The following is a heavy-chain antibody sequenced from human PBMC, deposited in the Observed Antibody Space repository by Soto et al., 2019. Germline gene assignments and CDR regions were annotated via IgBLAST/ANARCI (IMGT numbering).Heavy chain of an antibody. Sequence: PSETLSLTCTVSGGSISSYYWSWIRQPPGKGLEWIGYIYYSGSTNYNPSLKSRVTISVDTSKNQFSLKLSSVTAADTAVYYCARCTQDYYGSGDTFDYWGQGTLVTVSS. CDR2: IYYSGST. CDR3: ARCTQDYYGSGDTFDY. D-gene: IGHD3-10*01. V-gene: IGHV4-59*01. J-gene: IGHJ4*02. CDR1: GGSISSYY.